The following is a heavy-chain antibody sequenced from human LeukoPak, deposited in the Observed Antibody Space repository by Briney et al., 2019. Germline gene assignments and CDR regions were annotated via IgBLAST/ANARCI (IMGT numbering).Heavy chain of an antibody. J-gene: IGHJ5*02. CDR1: VGSISSHY. CDR2: IYYSGST. V-gene: IGHV4-59*11. Sequence: SETLSLTCTVSVGSISSHYWSWIRQPPGKGLEWIGYIYYSGSTNYNPSLKSRVTISVDTSTNQFSLKLSSVTAADTAVYYCAIGLSVDFWSGYPSPFNWFDPWGQGTLVTVSS. D-gene: IGHD3-3*01. CDR3: AIGLSVDFWSGYPSPFNWFDP.